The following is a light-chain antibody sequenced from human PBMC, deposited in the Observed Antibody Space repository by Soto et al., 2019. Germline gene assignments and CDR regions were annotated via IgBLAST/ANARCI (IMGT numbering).Light chain of an antibody. J-gene: IGKJ1*01. Sequence: IVMTQSPATLSVSPGERATLSCRASQSVSSNLAWYQQKPGQAPRLLIYGASTRATGIPARFSGSGSGTEFTLTITRLEPEDFAVYYCQQYGGSPRTFGQGTKVDIK. CDR3: QQYGGSPRT. CDR2: GAS. CDR1: QSVSSN. V-gene: IGKV3-15*01.